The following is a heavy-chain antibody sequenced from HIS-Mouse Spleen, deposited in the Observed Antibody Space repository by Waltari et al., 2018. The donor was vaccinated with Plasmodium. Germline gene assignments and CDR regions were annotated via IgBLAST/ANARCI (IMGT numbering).Heavy chain of an antibody. D-gene: IGHD6-13*01. V-gene: IGHV3-21*01. CDR3: ASSWYWYFDL. CDR2: ISSSSSYI. J-gene: IGHJ2*01. CDR1: GFPFSSYS. Sequence: EVQLVESGGGLVKPGGSLRLSCAASGFPFSSYSMNWVRQAPGKGLRWVSSISSSSSYIYYADSVKGRFTISRDNAKNSLYLQMNSLRAEDTAVYYCASSWYWYFDLWGRGTLVTVSS.